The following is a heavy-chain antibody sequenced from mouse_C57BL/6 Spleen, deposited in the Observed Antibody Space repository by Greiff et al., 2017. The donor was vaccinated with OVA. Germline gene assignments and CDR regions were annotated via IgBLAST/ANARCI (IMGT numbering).Heavy chain of an antibody. V-gene: IGHV1-19*01. CDR1: GYTFTDYY. J-gene: IGHJ4*01. CDR3: ARWGNYDYAMDY. CDR2: INPYNGGT. D-gene: IGHD2-1*01. Sequence: EVQLQQSGPVLVKPGASVKMSCKASGYTFTDYYMNWVKQSHGKSLEWIGVINPYNGGTSYNQKFKGKATLTVDKSSSTAYMELNSLTSEDSAVYYCARWGNYDYAMDYWGQGTSVTVSS.